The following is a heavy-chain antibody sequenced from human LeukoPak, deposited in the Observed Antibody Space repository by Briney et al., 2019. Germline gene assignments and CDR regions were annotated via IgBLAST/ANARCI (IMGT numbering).Heavy chain of an antibody. CDR2: IYSGGST. CDR3: AREFMDSSGYYYLDY. D-gene: IGHD3-22*01. Sequence: GGSLRLSCAASGFAVSSNYLSWVRQAPGKGLEGGSVIYSGGSTYYADSVKGRFTISRHNSKNTLYLQMNSLRAEDTTVYYCAREFMDSSGYYYLDYWGQGTLVTVSS. V-gene: IGHV3-53*04. J-gene: IGHJ4*02. CDR1: GFAVSSNY.